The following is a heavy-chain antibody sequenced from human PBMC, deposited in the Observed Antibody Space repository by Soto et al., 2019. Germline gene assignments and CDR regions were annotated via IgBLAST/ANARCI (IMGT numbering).Heavy chain of an antibody. CDR1: GFTFDDYA. Sequence: GGSLRLSCAASGFTFDDYAMHWVRQAPGKGLEWVSGISWNSGSIGYADSVKGRFTISRDNAKNSLYLQMSSLRAEDTALYYCAKDIGYGSGSYPNHLDYWGQGTLVTVSS. CDR3: AKDIGYGSGSYPNHLDY. J-gene: IGHJ4*02. CDR2: ISWNSGSI. V-gene: IGHV3-9*01. D-gene: IGHD3-10*01.